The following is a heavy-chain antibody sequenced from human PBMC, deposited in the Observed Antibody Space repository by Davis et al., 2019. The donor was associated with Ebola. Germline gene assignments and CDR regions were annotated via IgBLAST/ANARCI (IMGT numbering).Heavy chain of an antibody. D-gene: IGHD1/OR15-1a*01. CDR2: IKQDGSET. J-gene: IGHJ4*02. CDR1: GFTFSDYW. Sequence: GESLKISCAASGFTFSDYWMTWVRQAPGKGLEWVANIKQDGSETYYVDSLKGRFTISRDNAKNSLYLHMHSRRVEDTAVYYCTRDNWYKNDNWGQGTLVTVSS. V-gene: IGHV3-7*01. CDR3: TRDNWYKNDN.